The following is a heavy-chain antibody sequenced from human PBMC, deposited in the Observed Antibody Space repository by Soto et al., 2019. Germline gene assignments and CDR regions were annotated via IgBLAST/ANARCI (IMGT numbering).Heavy chain of an antibody. V-gene: IGHV3-15*07. CDR1: GFTFSNAW. D-gene: IGHD3-22*01. CDR3: TTGTMIVVVINY. CDR2: IKSKTDGGTT. J-gene: IGHJ4*02. Sequence: EVQLVESGGGLVKPGGSLRLSCAASGFTFSNAWMNWVRQAPGKGLEWVGRIKSKTDGGTTDYAAPVKGRFTISRDDSKNTRYLQMNSLKTEDTAVYYCTTGTMIVVVINYWGQGTLVTVSS.